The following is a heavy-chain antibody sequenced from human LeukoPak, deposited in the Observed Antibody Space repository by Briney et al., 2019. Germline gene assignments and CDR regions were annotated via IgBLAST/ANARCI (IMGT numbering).Heavy chain of an antibody. CDR1: GGTFSSYA. V-gene: IGHV1-69*13. J-gene: IGHJ5*02. CDR2: IIPIFGTA. Sequence: SVKVSXKASGGTFSSYAISWVRQAPGQGLGWMGGIIPIFGTANYTQKFQGRVTITADESTSTAYMELSSLRSEDTAVYYCARGDSEVWSGYAWFDPWGQGTLVTVSS. CDR3: ARGDSEVWSGYAWFDP. D-gene: IGHD3-3*01.